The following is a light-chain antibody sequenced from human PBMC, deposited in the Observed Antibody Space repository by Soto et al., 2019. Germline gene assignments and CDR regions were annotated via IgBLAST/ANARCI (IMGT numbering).Light chain of an antibody. CDR2: GAS. Sequence: EIVMTQSPGTLSLSPGETATLSCRASQSVSSNYVAWFHQKPGQAPRLLIYGASSTATGVPDRFSASGSGTDFTLTISRLEPEDFALYYCQQYGRSPFTFGPGTKVDIK. V-gene: IGKV3-20*01. J-gene: IGKJ3*01. CDR3: QQYGRSPFT. CDR1: QSVSSNY.